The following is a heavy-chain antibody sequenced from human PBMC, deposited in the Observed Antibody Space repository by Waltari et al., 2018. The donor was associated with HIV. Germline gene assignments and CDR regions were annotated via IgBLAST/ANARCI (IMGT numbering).Heavy chain of an antibody. J-gene: IGHJ4*02. CDR2: ISAHSGNT. D-gene: IGHD2-8*01. CDR1: GYTFNTYG. Sequence: QVQLMQSGAEVRKPGASVKVSCRASGYTFNTYGITWVRQAPGQGLEWMGWISAHSGNTDYAQKFQGRVSVTTDTSTSTAYLELRSLRSDDTAVYYCARGGGSCSNGVCYLMYTDMAPFGHWGQGTLVTVSS. V-gene: IGHV1-18*01. CDR3: ARGGGSCSNGVCYLMYTDMAPFGH.